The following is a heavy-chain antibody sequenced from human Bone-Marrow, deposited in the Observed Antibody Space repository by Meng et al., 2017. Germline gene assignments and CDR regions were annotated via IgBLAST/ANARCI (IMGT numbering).Heavy chain of an antibody. CDR3: ARVGDYDSSCPDY. J-gene: IGHJ4*02. CDR2: IIPIFGTA. V-gene: IGHV1-69*13. D-gene: IGHD3-22*01. CDR1: GGTFSSYA. Sequence: SAKVSCKASGGTFSSYAISWLRQAPGQGLEWMGGIIPIFGTANYAQKFQGRVTITADESTSTAYMELSSLRSEDTAVYYCARVGDYDSSCPDYWGQGTLVTVSS.